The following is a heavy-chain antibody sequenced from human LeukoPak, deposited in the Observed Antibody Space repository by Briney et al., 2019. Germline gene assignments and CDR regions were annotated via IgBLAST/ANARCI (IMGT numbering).Heavy chain of an antibody. D-gene: IGHD6-13*01. CDR1: GFTFGDYT. J-gene: IGHJ5*02. CDR3: IRWQQLGT. Sequence: GGSLRLSCTTSGFTFGDYTMSWVRQAPGEGLEWVGCIRSKTYGGTTEYAASVKGRFTISRDDSKSIAYLQMNSLRTEDTAVYYCIRWQQLGTWGQGTLVTVSS. CDR2: IRSKTYGGTT. V-gene: IGHV3-49*04.